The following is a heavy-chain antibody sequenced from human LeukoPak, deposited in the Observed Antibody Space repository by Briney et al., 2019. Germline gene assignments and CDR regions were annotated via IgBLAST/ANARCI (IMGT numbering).Heavy chain of an antibody. CDR3: AREYCSSTSCLSTDDWFDP. V-gene: IGHV3-33*01. J-gene: IGHJ5*02. CDR2: IWYDGSNK. Sequence: GGSLRLSCAASGFTFSSYGMHWVRQAPGKGLEWVADIWYDGSNKYYADSVKGRFTISRDNSKNTLYLQMNSLRAEDTAVYYCAREYCSSTSCLSTDDWFDPWGQGTLVTVSS. CDR1: GFTFSSYG. D-gene: IGHD2-2*01.